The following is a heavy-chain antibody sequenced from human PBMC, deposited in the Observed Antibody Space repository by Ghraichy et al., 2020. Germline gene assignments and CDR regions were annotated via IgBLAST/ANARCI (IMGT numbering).Heavy chain of an antibody. CDR3: ARGYCSSTSCYSDNWFDP. J-gene: IGHJ5*02. D-gene: IGHD2-2*02. V-gene: IGHV4-4*07. Sequence: SETLSLTCTVSGGSISSDYWSWIRQPAGKGLEWIGRIYTSGSTNYNPSLKSRVTMSVDTSKNQFSLKLSSVTAADTAVYYCARGYCSSTSCYSDNWFDPWGQGTLVTVSS. CDR2: IYTSGST. CDR1: GGSISSDY.